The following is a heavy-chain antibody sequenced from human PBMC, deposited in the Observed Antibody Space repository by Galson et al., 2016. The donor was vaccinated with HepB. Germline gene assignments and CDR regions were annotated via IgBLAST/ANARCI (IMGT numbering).Heavy chain of an antibody. J-gene: IGHJ6*04. CDR2: IYPGDSDI. CDR1: GYTFTTYW. V-gene: IGHV5-51*01. Sequence: QSGAEVKKPGESLKISCKASGYTFTTYWIGWVRQMPGKGLEWMGIIYPGDSDIRYSPSFQGQVTISADKSINTAYLQWSSLKASDTSMYYCARRLFASPKAMLRGGQFYDGLDVWGKGTTVTVSS. D-gene: IGHD3-10*01. CDR3: ARRLFASPKAMLRGGQFYDGLDV.